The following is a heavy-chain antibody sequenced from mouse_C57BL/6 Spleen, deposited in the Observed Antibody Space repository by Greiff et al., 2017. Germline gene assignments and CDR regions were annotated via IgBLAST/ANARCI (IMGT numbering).Heavy chain of an antibody. D-gene: IGHD1-1*01. J-gene: IGHJ1*03. CDR3: ARHEPNYYGSSYGYFDV. Sequence: VKLVESGAELVKPGASVKLSCKASGYTFTEYTIHWVKQRSGQGLEWIGWFYPGSGSIKYNEKFKDKATLTADKSSSTVYMELSRLTSEDSAVYFCARHEPNYYGSSYGYFDVWGTGTTVTVSS. CDR1: GYTFTEYT. CDR2: FYPGSGSI. V-gene: IGHV1-62-2*01.